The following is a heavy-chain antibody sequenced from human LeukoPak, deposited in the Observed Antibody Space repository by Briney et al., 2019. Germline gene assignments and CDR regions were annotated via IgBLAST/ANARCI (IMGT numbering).Heavy chain of an antibody. V-gene: IGHV4-59*01. D-gene: IGHD2-8*01. CDR2: IYYSGST. CDR3: ASCSDTNGVCHLDAFDI. J-gene: IGHJ3*02. CDR1: GGSISSYY. Sequence: SETLSLTCTVSGGSISSYYWSWIRQPPGKGLEWIGYIYYSGSTNYNPSLKSRVTISVDTSKNQFSLKLSSVTAADTAVYYCASCSDTNGVCHLDAFDIWGHGTMVTVSS.